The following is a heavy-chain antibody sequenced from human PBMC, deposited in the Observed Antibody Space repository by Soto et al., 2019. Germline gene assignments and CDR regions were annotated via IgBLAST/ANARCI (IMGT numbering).Heavy chain of an antibody. CDR2: MNPNSGNT. V-gene: IGHV1-8*01. CDR1: GYTFTSYD. J-gene: IGHJ6*03. CDR3: ANVEHRPRMAGPDMDV. D-gene: IGHD6-19*01. Sequence: QVQLVQSGAEVKKTGASVKDSCKASGYTFTSYDINWVQQATGQGLEWMGWMNPNSGNTGYAQKFQGRVTMTRNTSISTAYMELSSLRSEDTAVYYCANVEHRPRMAGPDMDVWGKGTTVTVSS.